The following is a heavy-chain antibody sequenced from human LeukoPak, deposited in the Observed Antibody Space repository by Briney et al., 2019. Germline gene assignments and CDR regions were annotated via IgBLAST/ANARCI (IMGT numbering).Heavy chain of an antibody. CDR2: MSSSSSDI. V-gene: IGHV3-21*01. Sequence: GGSLRLSCAASGFTFSSYSMNWVRQAPGKGLEGVSSMSSSSSDIDYADSVKGRFTISRDKTKNSRYLQMNSLRAEDTAVYYCARDSWNGGDFDYWGQGTLVHVSS. J-gene: IGHJ4*02. CDR3: ARDSWNGGDFDY. D-gene: IGHD3-3*01. CDR1: GFTFSSYS.